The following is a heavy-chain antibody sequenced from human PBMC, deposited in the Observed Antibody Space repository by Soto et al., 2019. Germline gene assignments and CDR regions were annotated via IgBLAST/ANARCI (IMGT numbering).Heavy chain of an antibody. D-gene: IGHD6-13*01. V-gene: IGHV3-15*01. CDR1: GFTFSNAW. CDR2: IKSKTDGGTT. CDR3: TTGQQLVFLYYYYMDV. J-gene: IGHJ6*03. Sequence: GGSLRLSCAASGFTFSNAWMSWVRQAPGKGLEWVGRIKSKTDGGTTDYAAPVKGRFTISRDDSKNTLYLQMNSLKTEDTAVYYCTTGQQLVFLYYYYMDVWGKGTTVTVSS.